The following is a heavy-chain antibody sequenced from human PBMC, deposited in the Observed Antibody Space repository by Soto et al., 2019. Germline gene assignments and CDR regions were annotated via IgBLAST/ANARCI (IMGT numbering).Heavy chain of an antibody. D-gene: IGHD2-15*01. J-gene: IGHJ3*02. CDR2: MNRNSGNT. CDR1: GYTFTSYD. CDR3: GVEVAVTGGRGGFDI. V-gene: IGHV1-8*01. Sequence: QVQLVQSGAEVKKPGASVKVSCKASGYTFTSYDINWVRQATGQGLEWMGWMNRNSGNTGYAQKFQGRVTMTRNTCRSTDYMKLSSRRSEDTAVYYWGVEVAVTGGRGGFDIWGQGTMVTVSS.